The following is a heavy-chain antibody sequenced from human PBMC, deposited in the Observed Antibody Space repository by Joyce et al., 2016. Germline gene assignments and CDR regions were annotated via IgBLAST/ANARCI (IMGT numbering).Heavy chain of an antibody. J-gene: IGHJ4*02. V-gene: IGHV3-30*04. D-gene: IGHD1-14*01. Sequence: QVKLVESGGGVVQPGRSLRLSCAASGLTFSGHSMHWVRQAPGKGLDWVASIAYDGKNTYDGDSMKGRFTISRDNSENTVYLQVDSLRTEDTAVYYCARDGPKTTWDPGYYFDFWGQGTLVTVSS. CDR2: IAYDGKNT. CDR1: GLTFSGHS. CDR3: ARDGPKTTWDPGYYFDF.